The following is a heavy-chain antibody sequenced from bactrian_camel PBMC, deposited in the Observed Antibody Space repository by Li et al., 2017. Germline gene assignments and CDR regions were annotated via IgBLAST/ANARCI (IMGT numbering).Heavy chain of an antibody. CDR3: AATLRERGSSKCPSEYDY. Sequence: HVQLVESGGGSVQTGGSLELSCVVSGTFDSGLCMGWFRQAQGKEREAVATYTDSVRTSYLDSMKGRFFIAKDDAKNTLYLQMDSLKPEDTAKYYCAATLRERGSSKCPSEYDYWGQGTQVTVS. V-gene: IGHV3S53*01. CDR2: YTDSVRT. CDR1: GTFDSGLC. D-gene: IGHD1*01. J-gene: IGHJ4*01.